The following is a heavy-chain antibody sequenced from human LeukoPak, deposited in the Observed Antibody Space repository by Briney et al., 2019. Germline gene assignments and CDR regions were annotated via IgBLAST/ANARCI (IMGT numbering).Heavy chain of an antibody. CDR3: ARAPHYSNYGPYYYGMDV. J-gene: IGHJ6*02. D-gene: IGHD4-11*01. CDR1: GFTFSSYW. V-gene: IGHV3-74*01. CDR2: IKSDGRST. Sequence: PGGSLRLSCAASGFTFSSYWMHWVRQAPGKGLVWVSRIKSDGRSTTYADSVKGRFTISRDNAKNTLYLQMNSLRAEDTAVYYCARAPHYSNYGPYYYGMDVWGQGTTVTVSS.